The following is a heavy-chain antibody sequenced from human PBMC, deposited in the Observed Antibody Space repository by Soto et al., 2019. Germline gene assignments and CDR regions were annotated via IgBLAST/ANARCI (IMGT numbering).Heavy chain of an antibody. CDR1: GGSIRSGGYY. D-gene: IGHD4-17*01. CDR3: ATMHDYGDYAPFDN. J-gene: IGHJ4*02. V-gene: IGHV4-31*03. CDR2: IYYSGGT. Sequence: QVKLQESGPGLVKPSQTLSLSCTVSGGSIRSGGYYWSWIRQHPGKGLEWIGYIYYSGGTDYNPSFKSRVTMSLDTSKNQFSLRLTAVTAADTAVYFCATMHDYGDYAPFDNWGQGTLVTVAT.